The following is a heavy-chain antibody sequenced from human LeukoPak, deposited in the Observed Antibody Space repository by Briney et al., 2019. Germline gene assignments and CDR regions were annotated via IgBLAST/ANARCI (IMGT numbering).Heavy chain of an antibody. D-gene: IGHD2-2*01. CDR2: ISDSGDKT. CDR1: GFTFSNYA. Sequence: PGGSLRLSGAASGFTFSNYAMSWVRQAPGKGLECVSAISDSGDKTDYADSVRGRFTIYRDNSKDTLYLQMNSLGAADTAVYYCAKDGGGYCNNSSCWGQGTLVTVSS. CDR3: AKDGGGYCNNSSC. J-gene: IGHJ4*02. V-gene: IGHV3-23*01.